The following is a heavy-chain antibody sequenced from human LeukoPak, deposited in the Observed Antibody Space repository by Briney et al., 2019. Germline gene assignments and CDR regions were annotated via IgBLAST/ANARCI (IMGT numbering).Heavy chain of an antibody. Sequence: GGSLRLSCAASGFTFNTYTLNWVRQAPGKGLEWVSSITASSTAIYSADSVKGRFTISRDNAKNFLYLQMNSLRAEDTAVYYCARTYYDILTGYNPYFDYWGQGILVTVSS. CDR2: ITASSTAI. CDR1: GFTFNTYT. V-gene: IGHV3-21*01. CDR3: ARTYYDILTGYNPYFDY. J-gene: IGHJ4*02. D-gene: IGHD3-9*01.